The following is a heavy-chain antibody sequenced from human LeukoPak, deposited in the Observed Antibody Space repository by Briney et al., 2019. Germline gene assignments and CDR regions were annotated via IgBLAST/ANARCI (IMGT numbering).Heavy chain of an antibody. D-gene: IGHD1-26*01. CDR3: ARDLGSYPGFDY. V-gene: IGHV1-46*01. CDR2: INPSGGST. CDR1: GYTSTSYS. Sequence: ASVKVSCKASGYTSTSYSVHWVRQAPGQGLEWMGIINPSGGSTSDAQKFRGRVTRTRDRSTSTVYMELSSLRSEDTAVYYCARDLGSYPGFDYWGQGTRVTVSS. J-gene: IGHJ4*02.